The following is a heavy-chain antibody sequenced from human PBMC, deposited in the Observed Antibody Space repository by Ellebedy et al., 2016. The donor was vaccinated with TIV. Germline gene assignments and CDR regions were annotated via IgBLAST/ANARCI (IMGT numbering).Heavy chain of an antibody. CDR2: ISGSAGST. J-gene: IGHJ6*02. CDR3: AKGVGVGYGMDV. V-gene: IGHV3-23*01. D-gene: IGHD1-26*01. Sequence: GESLKISCAASGFTFNSYVMSWVRQAPGKGLEWVSAISGSAGSTYYADSVKGRFTISRDNSKNSLYLQMNSLRTEDTALYYCAKGVGVGYGMDVWGQGTTVTVSS. CDR1: GFTFNSYV.